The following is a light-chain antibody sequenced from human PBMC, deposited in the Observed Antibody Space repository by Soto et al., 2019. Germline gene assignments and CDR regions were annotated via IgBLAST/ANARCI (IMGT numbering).Light chain of an antibody. CDR3: QQYNSYSVT. Sequence: DIQMTQSPSTLPASVGDRVTITCRASQSISIWLAWYQQKPGKAPKLLIYKASSLESGVPSRFSGSGSGTEFTLTISSLQPDDFATYYCQQYNSYSVTFGQGTKVDIK. CDR1: QSISIW. J-gene: IGKJ1*01. V-gene: IGKV1-5*03. CDR2: KAS.